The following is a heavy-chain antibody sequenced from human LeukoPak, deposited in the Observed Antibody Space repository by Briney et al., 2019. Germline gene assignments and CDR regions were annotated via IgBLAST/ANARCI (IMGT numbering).Heavy chain of an antibody. V-gene: IGHV1-46*01. CDR3: ARDLYGGNSFDY. Sequence: DSVKVSCKASGYTFTSYYVHWVRQAPGQGLEWMGIINPSGGNTSYAQKFQGRVTMTRDTSTSTVYMELSSLRSEDTAVFYCARDLYGGNSFDYWGQGTLVTVSA. CDR2: INPSGGNT. J-gene: IGHJ4*02. CDR1: GYTFTSYY. D-gene: IGHD4-23*01.